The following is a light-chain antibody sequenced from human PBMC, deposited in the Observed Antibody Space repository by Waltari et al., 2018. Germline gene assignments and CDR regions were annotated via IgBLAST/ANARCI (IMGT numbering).Light chain of an antibody. Sequence: DIQMTQSPSSLSASVGDRVTITCRASQSISNYLNWYQQKPGKVPKLLIYAESTLHSGVPSRFSGSGSGTEFTLTISSLQVEDFATYYCQQSYSTAPETFGQGTRVDMK. CDR2: AES. CDR1: QSISNY. CDR3: QQSYSTAPET. J-gene: IGKJ1*01. V-gene: IGKV1-39*01.